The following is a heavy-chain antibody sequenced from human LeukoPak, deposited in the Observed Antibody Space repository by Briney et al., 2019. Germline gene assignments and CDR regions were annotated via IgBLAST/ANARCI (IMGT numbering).Heavy chain of an antibody. CDR2: IYSGGST. CDR1: GFTVSSNY. Sequence: PGGSLRLSCAASGFTVSSNYMSWVRQAPGKGLEWVSVIYSGGSTYYADSVKGRFTISRDNSKNTLYLQMNSLRAEDTAVYYCARDRDTAAFDYWGRGTLVTVSS. CDR3: ARDRDTAAFDY. J-gene: IGHJ4*02. V-gene: IGHV3-66*01. D-gene: IGHD5-18*01.